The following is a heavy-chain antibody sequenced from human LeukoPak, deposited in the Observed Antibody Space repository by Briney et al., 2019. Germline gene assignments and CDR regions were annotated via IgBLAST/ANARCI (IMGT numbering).Heavy chain of an antibody. CDR2: ITGSGDIT. D-gene: IGHD6-19*01. J-gene: IGHJ3*02. CDR1: RFTFSYYA. Sequence: GGSLRLSCAASRFTFSYYAMSWVRQAPGKGLEWVSAITGSGDITYYADSVKGWFTISRDNSKNTLYLQMNSLRAEDTAAYYCAKRLGIAVAGGAFDIWGQGTMVTVSS. CDR3: AKRLGIAVAGGAFDI. V-gene: IGHV3-23*01.